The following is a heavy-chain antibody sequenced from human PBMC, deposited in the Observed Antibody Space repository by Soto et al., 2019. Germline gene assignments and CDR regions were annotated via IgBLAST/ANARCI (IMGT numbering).Heavy chain of an antibody. CDR1: GYTFNNYG. Sequence: ASVKVSCKTSGYTFNNYGITWVRQAPGQGLEWMGWISGYNGNTNSTQKFQGRVTLTTDTATSTAYMELRSLKSDDTAVYYCARVVEKYESGDYPFDRFYCALDVWGQGTTVTVSS. J-gene: IGHJ6*02. V-gene: IGHV1-18*04. D-gene: IGHD3-22*01. CDR2: ISGYNGNT. CDR3: ARVVEKYESGDYPFDRFYCALDV.